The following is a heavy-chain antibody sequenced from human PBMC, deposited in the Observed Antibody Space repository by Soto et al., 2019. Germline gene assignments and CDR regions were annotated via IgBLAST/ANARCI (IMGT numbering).Heavy chain of an antibody. V-gene: IGHV3-48*01. D-gene: IGHD2-2*01. CDR2: ISSSSSTI. J-gene: IGHJ5*02. Sequence: GGSLRLSCAASGFTFSSYSMNWVRQAPGKELEWVSYISSSSSTIYYADSVKGRFTISRDNAKNSLYLQMNSLRAEDTAVYYCAREYCSSTSCLNWFDPWGQGTLVTVSS. CDR3: AREYCSSTSCLNWFDP. CDR1: GFTFSSYS.